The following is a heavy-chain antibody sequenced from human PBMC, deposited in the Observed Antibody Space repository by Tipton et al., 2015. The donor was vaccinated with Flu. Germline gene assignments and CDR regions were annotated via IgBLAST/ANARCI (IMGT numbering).Heavy chain of an antibody. V-gene: IGHV4-4*07. Sequence: TLSLTCSVSGSSISTDYWSWIRQPAGKGLEWIGRVYNSVTTNYNPSLKSRVTMTVDTSKNQFSLKMSAVTAADTAVYYCAREGGYSSGFSRIDFWGQGMLVIVSS. CDR2: VYNSVTT. CDR1: GSSISTDY. J-gene: IGHJ4*02. CDR3: AREGGYSSGFSRIDF. D-gene: IGHD3-22*01.